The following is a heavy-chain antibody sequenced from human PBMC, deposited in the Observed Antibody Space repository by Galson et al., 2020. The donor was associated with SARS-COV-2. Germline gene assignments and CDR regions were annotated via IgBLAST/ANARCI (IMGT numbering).Heavy chain of an antibody. V-gene: IGHV4-31*03. Sequence: ASETLSLTCTVSGGSISSGGYYWSWIRQHPGKGREWTGYIYYSGSTYYNPSLKSRVTISVDTSKNQFSLKLSSVTAADTAVYYCAHRAYCGGDCYSGKVKFDYWGQGTLVTVSS. CDR3: AHRAYCGGDCYSGKVKFDY. D-gene: IGHD2-21*02. CDR2: IYYSGST. J-gene: IGHJ4*02. CDR1: GGSISSGGYY.